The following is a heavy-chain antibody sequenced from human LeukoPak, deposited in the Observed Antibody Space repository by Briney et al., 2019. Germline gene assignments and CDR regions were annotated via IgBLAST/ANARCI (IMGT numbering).Heavy chain of an antibody. Sequence: GGSLRLSCAASGFTFSSYAMSWVRQAPGKGLEWVSAISGSGGSTYYADSVKGRFTISRDNSKNTLYLQMNSLRAEDTAVYYCAKDQYRYGSGSYWDYWGQGTLVTVSS. V-gene: IGHV3-23*01. CDR3: AKDQYRYGSGSYWDY. D-gene: IGHD3-10*01. CDR1: GFTFSSYA. CDR2: ISGSGGST. J-gene: IGHJ4*02.